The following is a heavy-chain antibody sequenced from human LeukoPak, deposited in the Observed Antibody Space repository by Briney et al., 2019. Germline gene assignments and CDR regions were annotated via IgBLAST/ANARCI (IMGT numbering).Heavy chain of an antibody. J-gene: IGHJ4*02. CDR2: INSSGSTI. V-gene: IGHV3-11*04. CDR3: ASPPGRVDS. Sequence: PGGSLRLSCAASGNMFSDYYMSWMRQAPGKGLEWVADINSSGSTIHYADSVKGRFTISRDNAKNSLYLQMNSLRLEDTAVYYCASPPGRVDSWGQGTLVSVSS. D-gene: IGHD3-10*01. CDR1: GNMFSDYY.